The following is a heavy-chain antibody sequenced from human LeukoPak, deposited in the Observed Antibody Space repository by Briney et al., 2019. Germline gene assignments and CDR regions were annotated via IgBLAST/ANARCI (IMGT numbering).Heavy chain of an antibody. D-gene: IGHD2-2*01. Sequence: ASVKVSCKTSGGTFSSNGISWVRQAPRQGLEWMGRIIPIPGRASYAQRFQGRVSIIADKSTRTVYMELSSLTSEDTAVYYCAVSPWGDRYQEFDIWGQGTLVTVSS. V-gene: IGHV1-69*04. CDR1: GGTFSSNG. CDR3: AVSPWGDRYQEFDI. CDR2: IIPIPGRA. J-gene: IGHJ4*02.